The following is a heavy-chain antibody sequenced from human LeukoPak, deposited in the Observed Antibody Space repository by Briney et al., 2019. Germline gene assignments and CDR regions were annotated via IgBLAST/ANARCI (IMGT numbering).Heavy chain of an antibody. CDR3: ARGIAVAHFDY. Sequence: SETLSLTCTVSGGSISSYYWSWIRQPPGKGLEWIGYIYYSGSINYNPSLKSRVTISVDTSKNQFSLKLSSVTAADTAVYYCARGIAVAHFDYWGQGTLVTVSS. CDR1: GGSISSYY. J-gene: IGHJ4*02. CDR2: IYYSGSI. D-gene: IGHD6-19*01. V-gene: IGHV4-59*01.